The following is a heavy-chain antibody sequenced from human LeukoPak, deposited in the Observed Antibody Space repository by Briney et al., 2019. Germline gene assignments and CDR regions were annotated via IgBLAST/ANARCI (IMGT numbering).Heavy chain of an antibody. CDR1: GGSISSYY. CDR2: INHSGST. CDR3: ARYRNYYDSSGFDY. V-gene: IGHV4-34*01. J-gene: IGHJ4*02. D-gene: IGHD3-22*01. Sequence: PSETLSLTCPVSGGSISSYYWSWIRQPPGKGLEWIGEINHSGSTNYNPSLKSRVTISVDTSKNQFSLKLSSVTAADTAVYYCARYRNYYDSSGFDYWGQGTLVTVSS.